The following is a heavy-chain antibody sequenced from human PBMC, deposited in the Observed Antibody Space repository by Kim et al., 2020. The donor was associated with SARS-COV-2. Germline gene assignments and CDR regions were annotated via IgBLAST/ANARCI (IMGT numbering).Heavy chain of an antibody. J-gene: IGHJ4*02. V-gene: IGHV3-30*03. D-gene: IGHD6-13*01. CDR2: ISYDESNK. CDR3: ARHPLGAAAELDY. Sequence: GGSLRLSCAASGFTFSSYGMHWVRQAPGKGLEWVALISYDESNKYYADSVKGRFTISRDNSKNTLYLQMTSLRAEDTAVYYCARHPLGAAAELDYWGQGTLLTVSS. CDR1: GFTFSSYG.